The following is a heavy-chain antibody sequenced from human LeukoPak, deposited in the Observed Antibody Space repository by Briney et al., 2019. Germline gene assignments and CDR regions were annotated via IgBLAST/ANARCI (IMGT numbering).Heavy chain of an antibody. V-gene: IGHV1-18*01. CDR1: GYTFTSYG. D-gene: IGHD3-3*01. CDR3: ARDGITIFGVVISYYYYGMDV. Sequence: GASVKVSCKASGYTFTSYGIIWVRQAPGQGLEWMGWISAYNGNTNYAQKLQGRVTMTTDTSTSTAYMELRSLRSDDTAVYYCARDGITIFGVVISYYYYGMDVWGQGTTVTVSS. J-gene: IGHJ6*02. CDR2: ISAYNGNT.